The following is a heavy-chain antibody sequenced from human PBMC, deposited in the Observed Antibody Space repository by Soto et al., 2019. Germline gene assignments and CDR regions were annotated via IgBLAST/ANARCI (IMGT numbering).Heavy chain of an antibody. Sequence: ASVKVSCKASGYTFTSYGISWVRQAPGQGLEWMGWISAYNGNTNYAQKLQGRVTMTTDTSTSTAYMELRSLRSDDTAVYYCARETIIGYCSSTSCPTPYYYYYMDVWGKGTTVTVSS. V-gene: IGHV1-18*01. CDR2: ISAYNGNT. CDR3: ARETIIGYCSSTSCPTPYYYYYMDV. D-gene: IGHD2-2*01. J-gene: IGHJ6*03. CDR1: GYTFTSYG.